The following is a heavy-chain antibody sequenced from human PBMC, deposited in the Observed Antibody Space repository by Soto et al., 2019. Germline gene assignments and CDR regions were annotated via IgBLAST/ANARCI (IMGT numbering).Heavy chain of an antibody. V-gene: IGHV5-51*01. CDR3: ARHLNYYYDSSGYYGPYYYGMDV. CDR2: IYPGDSDT. CDR1: GYSFTSYW. J-gene: IGHJ6*02. Sequence: GESLKISCKGSGYSFTSYWIGWVRQMPGKGLEWMGIIYPGDSDTRYSPSLQGQVTISADKSISAAYLQWSSLKASDTAMYYCARHLNYYYDSSGYYGPYYYGMDVWGQGTTVTVSS. D-gene: IGHD3-22*01.